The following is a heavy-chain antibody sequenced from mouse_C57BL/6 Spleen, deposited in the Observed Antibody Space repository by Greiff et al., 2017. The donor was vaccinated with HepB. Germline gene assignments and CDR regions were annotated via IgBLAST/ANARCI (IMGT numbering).Heavy chain of an antibody. D-gene: IGHD1-1*01. V-gene: IGHV1-26*01. Sequence: EVQLQQSGPELVKPGASVKISCKASGYTFTDYYMNWVKQSHGKSLEWIGDINPNNGGTSYNQKFKGKATLTVDKSSSTAYMELRSLTSEDSAVYYCARGKTHYYGSSYDYAMDYWGQGTSVTVSS. CDR2: INPNNGGT. J-gene: IGHJ4*01. CDR1: GYTFTDYY. CDR3: ARGKTHYYGSSYDYAMDY.